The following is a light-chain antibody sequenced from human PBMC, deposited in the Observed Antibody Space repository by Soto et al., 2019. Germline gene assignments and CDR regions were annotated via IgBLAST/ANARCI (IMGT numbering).Light chain of an antibody. J-gene: IGKJ5*01. Sequence: AIQLTQSPSSLSASVGDRVTITCRASQGISSALAWYQQKPGKAPKLLIYDASSLESGVPSRFSGSGSGTEFTLTISSLQPEDFATYYCQQFNSYSTFGQGTRLEIK. CDR2: DAS. CDR3: QQFNSYST. V-gene: IGKV1-13*02. CDR1: QGISSA.